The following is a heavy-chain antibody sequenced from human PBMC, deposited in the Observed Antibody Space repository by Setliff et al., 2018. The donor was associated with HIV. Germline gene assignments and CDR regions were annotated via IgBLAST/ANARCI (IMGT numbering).Heavy chain of an antibody. D-gene: IGHD3-16*01. CDR3: ARDPSRSGGIDH. V-gene: IGHV4-31*03. CDR1: GGSISKDAYY. J-gene: IGHJ4*02. Sequence: PSETLSLTCTVSGGSISKDAYYWSWIRQHPGKGLEWIGFIYYSGSTYYNPSLKSRVIISVDTSKNQFSLNLKSVTAADTAVYYCARDPSRSGGIDHWGRGTLVTVSS. CDR2: IYYSGST.